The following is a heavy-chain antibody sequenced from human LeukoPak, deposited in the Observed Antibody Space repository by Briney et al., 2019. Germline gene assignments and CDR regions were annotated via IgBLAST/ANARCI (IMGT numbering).Heavy chain of an antibody. Sequence: SETLSLTCTVSGGSTSSYYWSWIRQPPGKGLEWIGYIYHSGGTKYNPSLKSRVTISVDTSKSQFSLRLSSVTAADTAVYYCAREGCSGGNCYSWWFDPWGQGTLVTVSS. CDR3: AREGCSGGNCYSWWFDP. CDR1: GGSTSSYY. V-gene: IGHV4-59*01. J-gene: IGHJ5*02. D-gene: IGHD2-15*01. CDR2: IYHSGGT.